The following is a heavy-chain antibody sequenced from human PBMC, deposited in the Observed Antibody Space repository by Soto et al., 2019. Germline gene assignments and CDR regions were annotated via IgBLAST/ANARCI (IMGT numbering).Heavy chain of an antibody. Sequence: SETLSLTCAVSGGSISSGGYSWSWIRQPPGKGLEWIGYIYHSGSTYYNPSLKSRVTISVDRSKNQFSLKLSSVTAADTAVYYCAREGTYYDFWSGYKRGNYYGMDVWGQGTTVTRLL. CDR3: AREGTYYDFWSGYKRGNYYGMDV. J-gene: IGHJ6*02. CDR2: IYHSGST. V-gene: IGHV4-30-2*01. D-gene: IGHD3-3*01. CDR1: GGSISSGGYS.